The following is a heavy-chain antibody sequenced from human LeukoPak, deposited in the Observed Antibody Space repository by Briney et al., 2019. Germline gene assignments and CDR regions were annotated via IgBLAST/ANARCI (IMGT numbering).Heavy chain of an antibody. CDR2: IYTSGST. CDR1: GGSISSYY. Sequence: PSETLSLTCTVSGGSISSYYWSWIRQPPGKGLEWIGRIYTSGSTNYNPSLKSRVTISVDTSKNQFSLKLSSVTAADTAVYYCASGLKVVGATHYWGQGTLVTVSS. CDR3: ASGLKVVGATHY. D-gene: IGHD1-26*01. J-gene: IGHJ4*02. V-gene: IGHV4-4*08.